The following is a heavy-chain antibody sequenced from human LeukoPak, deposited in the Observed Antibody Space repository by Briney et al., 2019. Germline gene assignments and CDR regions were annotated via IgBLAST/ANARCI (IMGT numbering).Heavy chain of an antibody. Sequence: SETLSLTCTVSGGSINNYHWSWIRQPPGKGLEWIGYVSHTGKTSYNPSLRSRVTISLDTSNHQFSLNLNSVTAADTAVYYCARDMGRASSAMIRVTGTTEAGWFDPWGQGTLVTVSS. J-gene: IGHJ5*02. V-gene: IGHV4-59*12. D-gene: IGHD1-20*01. CDR2: VSHTGKT. CDR1: GGSINNYH. CDR3: ARDMGRASSAMIRVTGTTEAGWFDP.